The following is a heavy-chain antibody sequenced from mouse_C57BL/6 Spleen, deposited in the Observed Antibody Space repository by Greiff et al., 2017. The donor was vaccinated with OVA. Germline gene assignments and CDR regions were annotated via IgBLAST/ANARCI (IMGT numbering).Heavy chain of an antibody. J-gene: IGHJ4*01. D-gene: IGHD1-1*01. CDR2: IDPNSGGT. V-gene: IGHV1-72*01. CDR1: GYTFTSYW. CDR3: ARYPFITTVVSDYYAMDY. Sequence: VQLQQPGAELVKPGASVKLSCKASGYTFTSYWMHWVKQRPGRGLEWIGRIDPNSGGTKYNEKFKSKATLTVDKPSSTAYMQLSSLTSEDSAVYYCARYPFITTVVSDYYAMDYWGQGTSVTVSS.